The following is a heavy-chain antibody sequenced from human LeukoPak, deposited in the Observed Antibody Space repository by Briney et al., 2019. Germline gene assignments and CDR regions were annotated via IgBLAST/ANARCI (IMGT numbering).Heavy chain of an antibody. Sequence: GASVKVSCKASGGTFSSYAISWVRQAPGQGLEWMGGIIPIFGTANYAQKFQGRVTITTDESTSTAYMELSSLRSEDTAVYYCAGVEGLGYCSSTSCYGFDYWGQGTLVTVSS. J-gene: IGHJ4*02. CDR2: IIPIFGTA. D-gene: IGHD2-2*01. V-gene: IGHV1-69*05. CDR1: GGTFSSYA. CDR3: AGVEGLGYCSSTSCYGFDY.